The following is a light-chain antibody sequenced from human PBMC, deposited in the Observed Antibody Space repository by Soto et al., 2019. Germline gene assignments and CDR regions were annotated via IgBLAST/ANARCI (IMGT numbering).Light chain of an antibody. CDR2: DVS. CDR3: SSYTSSSTYV. J-gene: IGLJ1*01. CDR1: SRDVGGYSY. Sequence: QSVLTQPASVSGSPGQLLLIFGTGTSRDVGGYSYVSWYQQHPGKAPKLMIYDVSNRPSGVSNRFSGSKSGNTASLTISGLQAEDEADYYCSSYTSSSTYVFGTGTKVTVL. V-gene: IGLV2-14*01.